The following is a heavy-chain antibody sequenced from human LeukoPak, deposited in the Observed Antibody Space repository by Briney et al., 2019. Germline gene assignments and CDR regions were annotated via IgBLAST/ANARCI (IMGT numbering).Heavy chain of an antibody. CDR2: IKQDGSEK. Sequence: GGSLSLSCTASGFTFSDYWMSWVRQTPEKGLEWVANIKQDGSEKVYLDSEKGRFTISRDNAQTSLYLHMNSLRAEDTAVYYCARDPYSSSWSYGMDVWGQGTTVTVSS. CDR3: ARDPYSSSWSYGMDV. V-gene: IGHV3-7*05. CDR1: GFTFSDYW. J-gene: IGHJ6*02. D-gene: IGHD6-13*01.